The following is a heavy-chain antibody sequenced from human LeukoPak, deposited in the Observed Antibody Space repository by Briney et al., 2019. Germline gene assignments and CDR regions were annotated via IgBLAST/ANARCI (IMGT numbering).Heavy chain of an antibody. V-gene: IGHV4-59*01. J-gene: IGHJ3*02. Sequence: KASETLSFTCTVSGDSISTYYWSWLRQPPGKGLEWVAYIDYRGSTTYNPSLRSRVTISVDTSRNQFSLKLYSVTAADTAVYYCARSRSGYSYDHAAFEIWGQGTMVTVSS. CDR2: IDYRGST. CDR3: ARSRSGYSYDHAAFEI. CDR1: GDSISTYY. D-gene: IGHD5-18*01.